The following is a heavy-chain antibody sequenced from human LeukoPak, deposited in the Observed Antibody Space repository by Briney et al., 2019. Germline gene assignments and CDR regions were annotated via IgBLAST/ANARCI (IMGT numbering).Heavy chain of an antibody. CDR1: GFTFISYS. CDR3: ARTGTTTFRWFDP. V-gene: IGHV3-21*01. Sequence: PGESLRLSCAASGFTFISYSINCVRQAPGKWLEWVSSISSIIRYIYYTDSVKGRSTISRDNAKKSLYLQMNSLRAEDTAVYYCARTGTTTFRWFDPWGQGTLVTVSS. D-gene: IGHD1-7*01. CDR2: ISSIIRYI. J-gene: IGHJ5*02.